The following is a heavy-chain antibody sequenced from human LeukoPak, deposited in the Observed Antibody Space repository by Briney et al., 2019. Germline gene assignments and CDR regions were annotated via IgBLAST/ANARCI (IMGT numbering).Heavy chain of an antibody. CDR3: ARDRPRVRFGEYYYYYGMDV. CDR1: GYTFTRYY. D-gene: IGHD3-10*01. CDR2: INPNSGGT. V-gene: IGHV1-2*04. J-gene: IGHJ6*02. Sequence: GASVKVSCKASGYTFTRYYMHWVRQAPGQGLEWMGWINPNSGGTNYAQKFQGWVTMTRDTSISTAYMELSRLRSDDTAVYYCARDRPRVRFGEYYYYYGMDVWGQGTTVTVSS.